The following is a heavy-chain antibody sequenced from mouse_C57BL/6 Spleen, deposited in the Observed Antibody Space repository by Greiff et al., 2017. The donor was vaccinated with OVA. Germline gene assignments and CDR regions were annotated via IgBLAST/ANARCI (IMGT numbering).Heavy chain of an antibody. CDR3: ARGEVITTVAPFDY. CDR2: IYPGSGNT. CDR1: GYTFTDYY. V-gene: IGHV1-76*01. D-gene: IGHD1-1*01. Sequence: VKLMESGAELVRPGASVKLSCKASGYTFTDYYINWVKQRPGQGLEWIARIYPGSGNTYYHEKFKGKATLTAEKSSSTAYMQLSSLTSEDSAVYFWARGEVITTVAPFDYWGQGTTLTVSS. J-gene: IGHJ2*01.